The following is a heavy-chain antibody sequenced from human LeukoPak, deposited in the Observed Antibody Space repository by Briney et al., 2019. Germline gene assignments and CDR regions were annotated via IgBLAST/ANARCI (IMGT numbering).Heavy chain of an antibody. D-gene: IGHD4-17*01. J-gene: IGHJ4*02. Sequence: GGSLRLSCVVSGFTLSGEYSSRFRQAPGKGLEWVSVLYYGVSTFYKDSVKGRFTTSGDNFKNTVYLQMNSLRAEDTAVYYCARGRQNYGDYPYWGQGTLVTVSS. V-gene: IGHV3-53*01. CDR2: LYYGVST. CDR1: GFTLSGEY. CDR3: ARGRQNYGDYPY.